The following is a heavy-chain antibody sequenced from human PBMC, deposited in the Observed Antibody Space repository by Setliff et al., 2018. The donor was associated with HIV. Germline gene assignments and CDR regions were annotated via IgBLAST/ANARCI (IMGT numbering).Heavy chain of an antibody. Sequence: PSETLSLTCTVSGGSIRIYYWNWIRQPAGKGLEWIGRIHTSGNTNYNPSLKSRVTMSVDTSKNHFSLKLSSVTAADTAVYYCARDLSGYSYGSYYYYMDVWGKGTTVT. CDR2: IHTSGNT. CDR1: GGSIRIYY. J-gene: IGHJ6*03. V-gene: IGHV4-4*07. CDR3: ARDLSGYSYGSYYYYMDV. D-gene: IGHD5-18*01.